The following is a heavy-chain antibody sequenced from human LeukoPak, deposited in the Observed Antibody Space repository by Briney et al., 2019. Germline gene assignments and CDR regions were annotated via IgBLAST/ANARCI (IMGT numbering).Heavy chain of an antibody. D-gene: IGHD1-7*01. J-gene: IGHJ4*02. V-gene: IGHV3-30*18. CDR1: GFAFSSYA. CDR2: ISYDGSNE. Sequence: HPGGSLRLSCAASGFAFSSYAMHWVRQAPGKGLEWVALISYDGSNEYYADSVKGRFTISRDNSKNTLYLQMNSLRGEDTAVYYCAKVRVVFNWNYAYYFDYWGQGTLVTVSS. CDR3: AKVRVVFNWNYAYYFDY.